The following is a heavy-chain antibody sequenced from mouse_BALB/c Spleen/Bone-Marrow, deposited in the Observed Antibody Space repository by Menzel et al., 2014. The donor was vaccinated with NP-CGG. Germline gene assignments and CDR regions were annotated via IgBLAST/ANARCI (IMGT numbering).Heavy chain of an antibody. D-gene: IGHD1-1*01. Sequence: QQSGAELVKPGASVKLSCKASGYTFTSYWMHWVKQRPGQGLEWIGEIDPSDSYTNYNQKFKGKATLTVDKSSSTAYMQLSSLTSEDSAVYYCARDSITTVVATDYWGQGTTLTVSS. V-gene: IGHV1-69*02. CDR1: GYTFTSYW. J-gene: IGHJ2*01. CDR3: ARDSITTVVATDY. CDR2: IDPSDSYT.